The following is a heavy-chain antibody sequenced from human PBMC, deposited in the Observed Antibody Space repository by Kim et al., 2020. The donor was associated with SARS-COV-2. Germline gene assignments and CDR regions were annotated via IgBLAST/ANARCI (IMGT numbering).Heavy chain of an antibody. Sequence: ASVKVSCKVSGYTLTELSMHWVRQAPGKGLEWMGGFDPEDGETIYAQKFQGRVTMTEDTSTDTAYMELSSLRSEDTAVYYCATAPDLELRGWFDPWGQGTLVNVSS. D-gene: IGHD1-7*01. CDR2: FDPEDGET. CDR3: ATAPDLELRGWFDP. CDR1: GYTLTELS. V-gene: IGHV1-24*01. J-gene: IGHJ5*02.